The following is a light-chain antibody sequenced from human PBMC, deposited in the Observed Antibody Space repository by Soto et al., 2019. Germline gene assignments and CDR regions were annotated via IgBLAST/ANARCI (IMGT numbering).Light chain of an antibody. CDR1: QSVSSH. J-gene: IGKJ1*01. CDR2: DAS. CDR3: VQRTTWPST. Sequence: EIVLTQSPGTLSLSPGERATLSCMASQSVSSHLAWYQQKPGQAPRLLIYDASNRATGIPARFSGSGSGTDFTLTISSLEPEDFAVYHCVQRTTWPSTCGQGSKVEIK. V-gene: IGKV3-11*01.